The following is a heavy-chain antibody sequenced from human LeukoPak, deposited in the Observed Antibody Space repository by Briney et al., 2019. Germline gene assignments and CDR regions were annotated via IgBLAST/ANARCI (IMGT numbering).Heavy chain of an antibody. V-gene: IGHV3-15*01. J-gene: IGHJ4*02. D-gene: IGHD4-17*01. Sequence: GGWLRLSCAASGFIFSKAWMSWVRQAPGKGLEWVGRIKSDGGATDYAAPVQGRFTISRDDSKNTFFLQMNSLKAEDTAVYYCTTDLGDYGDYVRCWGQGTLVTVSS. CDR2: IKSDGGAT. CDR3: TTDLGDYGDYVRC. CDR1: GFIFSKAW.